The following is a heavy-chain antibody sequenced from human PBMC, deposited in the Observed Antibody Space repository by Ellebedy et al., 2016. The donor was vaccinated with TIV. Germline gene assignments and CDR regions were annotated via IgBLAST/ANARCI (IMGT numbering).Heavy chain of an antibody. Sequence: PGGSLRLSCAASGFTVSSNYMSWVRQAPGKGLEWVSVIYSGGSTYYADSVKGRFTISRDNSKNTLYLQMNSLRAEDTAVYYCAKDGGIVVVPAAIPPSYWGQGTLVTVSS. J-gene: IGHJ4*02. CDR3: AKDGGIVVVPAAIPPSY. V-gene: IGHV3-53*05. CDR2: IYSGGST. CDR1: GFTVSSNY. D-gene: IGHD2-2*02.